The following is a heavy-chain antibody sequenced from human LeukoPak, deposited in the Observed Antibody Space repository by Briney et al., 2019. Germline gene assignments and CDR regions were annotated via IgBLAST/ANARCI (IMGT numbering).Heavy chain of an antibody. CDR1: GCTFSSYG. CDR3: ARRYCSSTSCYGGDGLDY. Sequence: SLRLSCAASGCTFSSYGMHWVRQAPGKGLEGVAVICYDGSNKYYADSVSGRFTISRENSNNTLYLQMNSLRAEDTAAHYRARRYCSSTSCYGGDGLDYWGQGTLVTVSS. CDR2: ICYDGSNK. J-gene: IGHJ4*02. V-gene: IGHV3-33*01. D-gene: IGHD2-2*01.